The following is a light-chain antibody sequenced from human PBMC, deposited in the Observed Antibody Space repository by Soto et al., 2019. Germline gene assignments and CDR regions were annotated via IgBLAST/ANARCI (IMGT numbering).Light chain of an antibody. Sequence: RHMTQCPSSLSSSIGASGIRTCGSCQSSSGYLNWYQQKPGKAPKPRIHDASSVQSGVPSRFSGSGSGTDFSLTISNLQPQDFATYYCPEGKSPPIPFGQRTRPE. CDR3: PEGKSPPIP. CDR1: QSSSGY. CDR2: DAS. V-gene: IGKV1-39*01. J-gene: IGKJ5*01.